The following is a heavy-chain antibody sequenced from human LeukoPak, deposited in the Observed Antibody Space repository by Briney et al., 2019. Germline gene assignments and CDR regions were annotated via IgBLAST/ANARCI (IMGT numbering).Heavy chain of an antibody. J-gene: IGHJ2*01. V-gene: IGHV4-4*09. CDR3: ARLSTLNWYFDL. CDR1: GDSISSYY. CDR2: FYSSEST. Sequence: SATLSLTCTVSGDSISSYYWSWIRQPPGKGLEWIGYFYSSESTNYNPSLKSRVTISLDTSNNQCSLKLSSVTAADTAVYYCARLSTLNWYFDLWGRGTLVTVSS.